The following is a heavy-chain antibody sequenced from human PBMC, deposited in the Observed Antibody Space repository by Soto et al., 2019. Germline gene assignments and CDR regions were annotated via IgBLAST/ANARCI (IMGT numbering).Heavy chain of an antibody. V-gene: IGHV3-30*18. Sequence: GGSLRLSCAASGFTFSSYGMHWVRQATGKGLEWVAVISYDGSNKYYADSVKGRFTISRDNSKNTLYLQMNSLRAEDTAVYYCAKILQLGDYAYYYYGMDVWGQGTTVTVSS. J-gene: IGHJ6*02. D-gene: IGHD4-17*01. CDR1: GFTFSSYG. CDR2: ISYDGSNK. CDR3: AKILQLGDYAYYYYGMDV.